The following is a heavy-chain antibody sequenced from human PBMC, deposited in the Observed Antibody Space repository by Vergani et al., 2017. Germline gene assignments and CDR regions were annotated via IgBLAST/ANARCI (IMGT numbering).Heavy chain of an antibody. CDR1: GGSFSGYY. D-gene: IGHD3-10*01. CDR3: ARVSSVTMVRGLFHTPYYYFMDV. Sequence: QVQLQQWGAGLLKPSETLSLTCAVYGGSFSGYYWSWIRQPPGKGLEWIGEINHSGSTNYNPSLKSRVTISVDTSKNQISLKLSSVTAADTAVNYCARVSSVTMVRGLFHTPYYYFMDVWGKGTTVTVSS. J-gene: IGHJ6*03. CDR2: INHSGST. V-gene: IGHV4-34*01.